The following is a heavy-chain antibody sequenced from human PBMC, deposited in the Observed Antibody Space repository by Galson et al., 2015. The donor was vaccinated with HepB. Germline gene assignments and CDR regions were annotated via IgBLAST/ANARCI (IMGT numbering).Heavy chain of an antibody. Sequence: SLRLSCAASGFTFSSYAMNWVRQPPGRGLEWVSGMSGGGSVTFYADSVKGRFTISRDNSKNTVYLQMNGLRAEDTAVYYCARVTREYSSGWFDYWGQGTLVTVSS. J-gene: IGHJ4*02. CDR3: ARVTREYSSGWFDY. CDR2: MSGGGSVT. V-gene: IGHV3-23*01. D-gene: IGHD6-19*01. CDR1: GFTFSSYA.